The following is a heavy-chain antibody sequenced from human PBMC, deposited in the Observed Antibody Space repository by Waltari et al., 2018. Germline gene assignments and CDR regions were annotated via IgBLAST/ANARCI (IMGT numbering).Heavy chain of an antibody. J-gene: IGHJ6*02. CDR2: INAGNGNT. CDR3: AREVSGSSGMDV. Sequence: QVQLVQSGAEVKKPGASVKVSCKASGYTFTSYAMHWVRQAPGQRLEWMGWINAGNGNTKYSQKCQDRVTITRDTSASTAYMELSSLRSEDTAVYYGAREVSGSSGMDVWGQGTTVTVSS. V-gene: IGHV1-3*01. D-gene: IGHD2-2*01. CDR1: GYTFTSYA.